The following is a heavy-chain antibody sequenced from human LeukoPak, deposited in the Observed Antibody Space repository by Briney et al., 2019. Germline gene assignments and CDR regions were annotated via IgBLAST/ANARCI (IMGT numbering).Heavy chain of an antibody. CDR1: GGSISSYY. CDR2: NNDSGST. CDR3: ARGKISDYDFWSGYYGAPYYGMDV. J-gene: IGHJ6*02. Sequence: PSETLSLTCTVSGGSISSYYWSWIRQPPGKGLEWIGQNNDSGSTNYNPSLKSRVTISVDTSKNQFSLKLSSVTAADTAVYYCARGKISDYDFWSGYYGAPYYGMDVWGQGTTVTVSS. D-gene: IGHD3-3*01. V-gene: IGHV4-34*01.